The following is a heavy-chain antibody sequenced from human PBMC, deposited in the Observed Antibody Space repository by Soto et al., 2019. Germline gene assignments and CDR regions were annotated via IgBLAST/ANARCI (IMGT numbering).Heavy chain of an antibody. CDR1: GGSISTSRSY. D-gene: IGHD2-21*01. CDR3: ARQPTTGDTDLWFDP. Sequence: QLQLLESGPGLVKASETLSLTCNVSGGSISTSRSYWAWIRQPPGKGLEWLANIFYSGSTYYNPSLASRATASVDTSKNESSLKLRSVTAADTAVYYCARQPTTGDTDLWFDPWGQGTLVTVSS. CDR2: IFYSGST. J-gene: IGHJ5*02. V-gene: IGHV4-39*01.